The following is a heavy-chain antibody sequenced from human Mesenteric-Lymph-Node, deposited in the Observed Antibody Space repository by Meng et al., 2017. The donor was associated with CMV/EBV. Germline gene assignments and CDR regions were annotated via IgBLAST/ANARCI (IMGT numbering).Heavy chain of an antibody. CDR1: GGSFSGYY. D-gene: IGHD2-2*02. J-gene: IGHJ6*02. CDR3: ARELDKYQLLYHYFYYGADV. CDR2: INHSGST. V-gene: IGHV4-34*01. Sequence: SQTRSLTGAVFGGSFSGYYWSWIRQPPGKGLEWIGEINHSGSTSYNPSLKSRVTISVDRSENQFSLKLRSVTAADSAVYYCARELDKYQLLYHYFYYGADVWGQGTTVTVSS.